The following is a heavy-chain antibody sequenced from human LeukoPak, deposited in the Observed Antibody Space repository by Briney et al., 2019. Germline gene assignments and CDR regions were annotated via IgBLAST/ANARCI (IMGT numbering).Heavy chain of an antibody. CDR2: IIPIFGTA. V-gene: IGHV1-69*06. CDR3: ARDQGYDSNNWFDP. Sequence: SVKVSCKASGGTFISYAISWVRQAPGQGLEWMGGIIPIFGTANYAQKFQGRVTITADKSTSTAYMEVSSLRSEDTAVYYCARDQGYDSNNWFDPWGQGTLVTVSS. D-gene: IGHD3-22*01. J-gene: IGHJ5*02. CDR1: GGTFISYA.